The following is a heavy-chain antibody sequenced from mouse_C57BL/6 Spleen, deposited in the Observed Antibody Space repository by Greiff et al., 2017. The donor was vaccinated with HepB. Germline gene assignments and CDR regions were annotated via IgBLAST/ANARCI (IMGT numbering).Heavy chain of an antibody. Sequence: QVQLQQPGAELVMPGASVKLSCKASGYTFTSYWMHWVKQRPGQGLEWIGEIDPSDSYTNYNQKFKGKSTLTVDKSSSTAYMQLSSLTSEDSAVYYCAREGNYYGSSLPFAYWGQGTLVTVSA. CDR1: GYTFTSYW. D-gene: IGHD1-1*01. CDR2: IDPSDSYT. CDR3: AREGNYYGSSLPFAY. J-gene: IGHJ3*01. V-gene: IGHV1-69*01.